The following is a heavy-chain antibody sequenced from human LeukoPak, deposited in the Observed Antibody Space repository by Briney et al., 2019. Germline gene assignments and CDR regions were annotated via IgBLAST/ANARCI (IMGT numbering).Heavy chain of an antibody. D-gene: IGHD6-13*01. Sequence: GESLKISCQGSGYIFTSYWIGWVRQMPGKGLEWMGIIYPGDSDIRCSPSFQGQVTISADKSISTAYLQWSSLKASDTAMYYCARRDGTYPKYYFDYWGQGTLVTVSS. J-gene: IGHJ4*02. CDR1: GYIFTSYW. CDR3: ARRDGTYPKYYFDY. CDR2: IYPGDSDI. V-gene: IGHV5-51*01.